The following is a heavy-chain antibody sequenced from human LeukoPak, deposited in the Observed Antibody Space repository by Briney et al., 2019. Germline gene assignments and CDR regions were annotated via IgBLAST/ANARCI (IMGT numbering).Heavy chain of an antibody. D-gene: IGHD6-19*01. V-gene: IGHV3-48*02. Sequence: GGSLRLSCAASGFTFSNYYMNWVRQAPGKGPEWVSYISSSSTTIKYADSVKGRFTISRDNAKNSLFLQMNSLRDEDTAVYYCARVSAYSSGWPLLDYWGQGALVTVSS. CDR1: GFTFSNYY. CDR3: ARVSAYSSGWPLLDY. CDR2: ISSSSTTI. J-gene: IGHJ4*02.